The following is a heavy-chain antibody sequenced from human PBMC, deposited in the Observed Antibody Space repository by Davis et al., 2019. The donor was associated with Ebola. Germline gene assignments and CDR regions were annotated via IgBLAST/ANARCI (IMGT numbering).Heavy chain of an antibody. CDR3: ARVAGAGYYLGN. V-gene: IGHV1-18*01. CDR2: ISAYNANT. D-gene: IGHD3-22*01. Sequence: AASVKVSCKASGYTFTSYGISWVRQAPGQGLEWMGWISAYNANTNYAQKFQGRVTMTRDTSTSTVYMELSSLRSEDTAVYYCARVAGAGYYLGNWGQGTLVTVSS. CDR1: GYTFTSYG. J-gene: IGHJ4*02.